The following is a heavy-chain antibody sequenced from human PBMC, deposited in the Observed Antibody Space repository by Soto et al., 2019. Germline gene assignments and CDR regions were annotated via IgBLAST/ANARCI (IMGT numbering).Heavy chain of an antibody. J-gene: IGHJ6*02. CDR2: IDWDDDK. CDR1: GFSLSTSGMC. CDR3: ARQSSSSSYYYYGMDV. V-gene: IGHV2-70*01. D-gene: IGHD6-6*01. Sequence: SGPTLVNPTQTLTLTCTFSGFSLSTSGMCVSWIRQPPGKALEWLALIDWDDDKYYSPSLKTRLTISKDTSKNQVVLTMTNMDPVDTATYYCARQSSSSSYYYYGMDVWGQGTTVTVSS.